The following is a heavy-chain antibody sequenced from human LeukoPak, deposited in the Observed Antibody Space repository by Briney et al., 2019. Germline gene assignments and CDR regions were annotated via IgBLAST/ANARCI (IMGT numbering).Heavy chain of an antibody. J-gene: IGHJ4*02. CDR2: ISSSSSYI. CDR3: ASPGSSGYYGYEPFFDY. Sequence: GGSLRLSCAASGFTFSSYSMNWVRQAPGKRLEWVSSISSSSSYIYYADSVKGRFTISRDNDKNSLYLQMNSLRAEDTAVYYCASPGSSGYYGYEPFFDYWGQGTLVTVSS. V-gene: IGHV3-21*01. CDR1: GFTFSSYS. D-gene: IGHD3-22*01.